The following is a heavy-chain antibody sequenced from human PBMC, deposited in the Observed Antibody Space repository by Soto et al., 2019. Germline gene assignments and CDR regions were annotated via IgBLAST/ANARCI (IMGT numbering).Heavy chain of an antibody. CDR1: GSSISSSSYY. D-gene: IGHD2-21*02. CDR2: IYYSGST. CDR3: ASHQSGGDYLKPNWFDP. V-gene: IGHV4-39*01. J-gene: IGHJ5*02. Sequence: PSETLSLTCTVSGSSISSSSYYWGWIRQPPGKGLEWIGSIYYSGSTYYNPSLKSRVTISVDTSKNQFSLKLSSVTAADTAVYYCASHQSGGDYLKPNWFDPWGQGTLVTVSS.